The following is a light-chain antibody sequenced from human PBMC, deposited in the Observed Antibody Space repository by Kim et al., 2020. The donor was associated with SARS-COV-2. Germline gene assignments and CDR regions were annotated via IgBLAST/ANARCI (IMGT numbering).Light chain of an antibody. V-gene: IGKV1-39*01. J-gene: IGKJ2*01. Sequence: DIQMTQSPSSLSASVGDRVTITCRASQNINNYLNWYQQKPGKAPKLLIYAASSLQSGVPSRFSGSGSGTDFTLAISSLQPEDFATYYCQQGYSTRYTFGQGTKLEI. CDR1: QNINNY. CDR3: QQGYSTRYT. CDR2: AAS.